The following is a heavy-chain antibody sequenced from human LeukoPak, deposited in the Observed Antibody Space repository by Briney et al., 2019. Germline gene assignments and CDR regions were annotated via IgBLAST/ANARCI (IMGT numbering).Heavy chain of an antibody. Sequence: ASVQVSCKASGGTFSSYAISWVRQAPGQGLEWMGGIIPIFGTANYAQKFQGRVTITADESTSTAYMELSSLRSEDTAVYYCARDLYTVTTLGRGRGWFDPWGQGTLVTVSS. CDR2: IIPIFGTA. CDR3: ARDLYTVTTLGRGRGWFDP. CDR1: GGTFSSYA. D-gene: IGHD4-11*01. J-gene: IGHJ5*02. V-gene: IGHV1-69*13.